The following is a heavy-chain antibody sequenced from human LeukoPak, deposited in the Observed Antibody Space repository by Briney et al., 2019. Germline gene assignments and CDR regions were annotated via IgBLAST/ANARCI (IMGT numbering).Heavy chain of an antibody. CDR2: ISYDGSNK. CDR1: GFTFSSYA. Sequence: GGSLRLSCAASGFTFSSYAMHWVRQAPGKGLEWVAVISYDGSNKYYADSVKGRFTISRDNSKNTLYLQMNSLRAEDTAVYYCARGPNDIVVVVAGYFDYWGQGTLVTVSS. V-gene: IGHV3-30-3*01. D-gene: IGHD2-15*01. CDR3: ARGPNDIVVVVAGYFDY. J-gene: IGHJ4*02.